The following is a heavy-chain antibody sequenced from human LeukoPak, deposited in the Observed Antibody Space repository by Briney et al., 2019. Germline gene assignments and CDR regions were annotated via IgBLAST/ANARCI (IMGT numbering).Heavy chain of an antibody. V-gene: IGHV3-30*02. CDR2: IRYDGTNK. Sequence: GGSLRLSCAAPGVTFSRYGMHWVRQAPGRGLEWVAFIRYDGTNKHYADSVKGRFTISRDNSKHTLYLQTNSLRAEDTAVYYCARYGNAFDYWGQGTLVTISS. D-gene: IGHD4-17*01. CDR3: ARYGNAFDY. CDR1: GVTFSRYG. J-gene: IGHJ4*02.